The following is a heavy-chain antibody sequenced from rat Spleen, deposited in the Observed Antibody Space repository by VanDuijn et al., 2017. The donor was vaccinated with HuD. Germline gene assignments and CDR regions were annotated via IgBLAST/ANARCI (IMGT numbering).Heavy chain of an antibody. CDR3: TRQTGSLFDY. CDR1: GFTFINYG. V-gene: IGHV5-29*01. J-gene: IGHJ2*01. D-gene: IGHD5-1*01. Sequence: EVQLVESGGGLVQPGRSLKLSCAASGFTFINYGMAWVRQAPTRGLEWVAAISYDGSRTYYRDSVKGRFTISRDNAKSTLYLQMDSLRSEDTATYYCTRQTGSLFDYWGQGVMVTVSS. CDR2: ISYDGSRT.